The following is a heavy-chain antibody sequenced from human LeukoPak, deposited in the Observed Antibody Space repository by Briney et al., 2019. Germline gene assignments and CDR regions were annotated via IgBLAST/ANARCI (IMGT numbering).Heavy chain of an antibody. D-gene: IGHD3-22*01. V-gene: IGHV4-61*01. CDR3: ARDQHYYDSSGYYYGKEGAFDI. J-gene: IGHJ3*02. CDR1: GGSVSSGSYY. CDR2: IYYSGST. Sequence: SETLSLTCTVSGGSVSSGSYYWSWIRQLPGKGLEWIGYIYYSGSTNCNPSLKSRVTISVDTSKNQFSLKLSSVTAADTAVYYCARDQHYYDSSGYYYGKEGAFDIWGQGTMVTVSS.